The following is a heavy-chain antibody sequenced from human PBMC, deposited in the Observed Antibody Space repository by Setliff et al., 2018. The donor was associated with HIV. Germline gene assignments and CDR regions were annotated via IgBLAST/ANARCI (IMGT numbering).Heavy chain of an antibody. CDR3: ARGDTHVSGWFDY. Sequence: SETLSLTCAFYHGSFSGYYWSWIRQPPGKGLEWIGYIYYSGSTKYNPPLKSRVTISVDTSKNQFSLKLSSVTAADTAVYYCARGDTHVSGWFDYWGQGTQVTVS. V-gene: IGHV4-59*08. CDR2: IYYSGST. D-gene: IGHD6-19*01. CDR1: HGSFSGYY. J-gene: IGHJ4*02.